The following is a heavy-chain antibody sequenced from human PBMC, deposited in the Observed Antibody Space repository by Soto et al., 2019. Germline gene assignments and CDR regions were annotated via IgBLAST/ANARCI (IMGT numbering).Heavy chain of an antibody. Sequence: GGSLRLSCAASGFTFSSYGMHWVRQAPGKGLEWVAVIWYDGSNKYYADSVKGRFTISRDNSKNTLYLQMNSLRAEDTAVYYCARDHRDFWSGLTKNKYGMDVWGQGTTVTVSS. D-gene: IGHD3-3*01. CDR3: ARDHRDFWSGLTKNKYGMDV. V-gene: IGHV3-33*01. CDR1: GFTFSSYG. CDR2: IWYDGSNK. J-gene: IGHJ6*02.